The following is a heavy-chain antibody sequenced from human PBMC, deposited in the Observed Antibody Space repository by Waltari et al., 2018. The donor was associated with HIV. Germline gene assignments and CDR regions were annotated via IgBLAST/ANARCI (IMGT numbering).Heavy chain of an antibody. CDR3: GRGGLRDY. V-gene: IGHV3-7*01. Sequence: EVQLVDSGGGLVQPGGSLRISCAASGFPISSYSMGWVRQAPGGGMEWVAFIKEDGSEKTYVDSVKGRFTISRDNAKNSLFLQMNNLRAEDTAVYYCGRGGLRDYWGQGTLVTVSS. J-gene: IGHJ4*02. CDR1: GFPISSYS. D-gene: IGHD3-16*01. CDR2: IKEDGSEK.